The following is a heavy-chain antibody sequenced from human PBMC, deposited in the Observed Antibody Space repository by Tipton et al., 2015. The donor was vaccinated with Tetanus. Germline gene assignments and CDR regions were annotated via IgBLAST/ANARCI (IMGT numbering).Heavy chain of an antibody. CDR3: ARDRGVRGGYYYYHGMDA. J-gene: IGHJ6*02. V-gene: IGHV4-31*03. Sequence: TLTLTCTVSGGSISSDGAYWSWIRQHPGEGLEWIGYISNSGSTYYNPSLKSRVTISVDTSQKQISLKVNSVTAADTAVYYCARDRGVRGGYYYYHGMDAWGQGTTVTVSS. CDR1: GGSISSDGAY. D-gene: IGHD3-10*01. CDR2: ISNSGST.